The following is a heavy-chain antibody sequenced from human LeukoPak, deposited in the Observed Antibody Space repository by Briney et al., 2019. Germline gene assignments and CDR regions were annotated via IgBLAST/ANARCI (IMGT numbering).Heavy chain of an antibody. CDR1: GGSISSYY. CDR3: ARATYSGYDFGY. Sequence: SETLSLTCTDSGGSISSYYWRWIRQPPAKDLEWIGSIDYSWSAYYNPSLKSRVTISIDASKNQFSLKLNSVTAADTAMYYCARATYSGYDFGYWGPRTLVTVSS. V-gene: IGHV4-39*07. D-gene: IGHD5-12*01. CDR2: IDYSWSA. J-gene: IGHJ4*02.